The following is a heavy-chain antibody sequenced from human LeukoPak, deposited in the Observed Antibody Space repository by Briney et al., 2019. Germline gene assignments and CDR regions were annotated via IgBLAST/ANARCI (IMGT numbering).Heavy chain of an antibody. V-gene: IGHV4-59*01. D-gene: IGHD5-12*01. CDR2: IYYSGST. CDR3: ARGFDSKSTYFDY. Sequence: SETLSLTCTVSGDSISSYYWSWIRQPPGKGLEWIGYIYYSGSTNYIPSLKSRVTISVDTSKNQFSLKLRSVTAADTAVYYCARGFDSKSTYFDYWGQGTLVTVSS. J-gene: IGHJ4*02. CDR1: GDSISSYY.